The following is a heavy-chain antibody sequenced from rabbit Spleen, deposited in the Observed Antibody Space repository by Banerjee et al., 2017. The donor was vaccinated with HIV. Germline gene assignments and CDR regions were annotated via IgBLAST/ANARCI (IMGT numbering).Heavy chain of an antibody. V-gene: IGHV1S47*01. CDR3: VRDPVAGNRYLNL. J-gene: IGHJ4*01. CDR1: GFDFSNYG. D-gene: IGHD8-1*01. CDR2: IEPIFGNT. Sequence: QEQLVESGGGLVQPGGSLKLSCKASGFDFSNYGVSWVRQAPGKGLEWIGYIEPIFGNTYYANWVNGRFTISSHNAQNTLYLQVSSLTAADTATYFCVRDPVAGNRYLNLWGPGTLVTVS.